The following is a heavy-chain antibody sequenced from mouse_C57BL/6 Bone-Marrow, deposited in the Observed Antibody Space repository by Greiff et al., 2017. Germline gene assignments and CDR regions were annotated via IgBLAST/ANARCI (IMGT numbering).Heavy chain of an antibody. Sequence: VQLQQSGPELVKPGASVKMSCKASGYTFTDYNMHWVKQSHGKSLEWIGYINPNNGGTSYNQKFKGKATLTVNKSSSTAYMELRSLTSEDSAVYYCAGDDDYDCYAMDYWGQGTSVTVSS. D-gene: IGHD2-4*01. CDR1: GYTFTDYN. V-gene: IGHV1-22*01. J-gene: IGHJ4*01. CDR3: AGDDDYDCYAMDY. CDR2: INPNNGGT.